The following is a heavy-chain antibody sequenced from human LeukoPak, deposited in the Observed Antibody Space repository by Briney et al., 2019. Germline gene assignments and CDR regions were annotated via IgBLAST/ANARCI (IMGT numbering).Heavy chain of an antibody. D-gene: IGHD5-24*01. V-gene: IGHV4-59*01. Sequence: SETLSLTCAVSGDSISPYYWTWIRQSPGKGLECIGYIYFSGSATYNPSLRSRVTMSVGTSKNQFSLKLRPVTAADTAIYYCARGARRESEAFDIWGQGTMVTVAS. CDR3: ARGARRESEAFDI. CDR1: GDSISPYY. J-gene: IGHJ3*02. CDR2: IYFSGSA.